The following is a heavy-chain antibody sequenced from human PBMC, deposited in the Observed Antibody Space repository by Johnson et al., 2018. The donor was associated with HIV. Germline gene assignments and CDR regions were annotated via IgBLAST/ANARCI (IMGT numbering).Heavy chain of an antibody. CDR2: IKRKTDGETT. V-gene: IGHV3-15*01. CDR1: GFTFTNAW. CDR3: ARARDWNYGDI. Sequence: VQLVESGGGLVKPGGSLRLSCAASGFTFTNAWMHWVRQAPGKGLEWVGRIKRKTDGETTDYTTPVKGRFTISRDNSKNTLYLQMNSLRAEDTAVYYCARARDWNYGDIWGQGTMVTVSS. D-gene: IGHD1-7*01. J-gene: IGHJ3*02.